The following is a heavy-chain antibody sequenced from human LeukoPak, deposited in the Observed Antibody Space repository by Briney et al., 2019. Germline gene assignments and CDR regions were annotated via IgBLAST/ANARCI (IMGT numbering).Heavy chain of an antibody. CDR1: GGSISSSGYY. CDR2: IYYSGST. J-gene: IGHJ5*02. V-gene: IGHV4-39*01. D-gene: IGHD1-26*01. CDR3: ARHEYSGSYYGLSWFDP. Sequence: SETLSLTCTVSGGSISSSGYYWGWIRQPPGKGLEWIASIYYSGSTYYNPSLTSRVTISVDTSKSQLSLKLSSLTAADTAVYYCARHEYSGSYYGLSWFDPWGQGTLVTVSS.